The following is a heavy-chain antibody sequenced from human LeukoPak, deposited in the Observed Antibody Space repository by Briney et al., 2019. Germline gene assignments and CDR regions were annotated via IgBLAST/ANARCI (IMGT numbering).Heavy chain of an antibody. J-gene: IGHJ4*02. D-gene: IGHD3-10*01. CDR2: INQDGSEK. V-gene: IGHV3-7*03. CDR1: GFTFSSYW. Sequence: GGSLRLSCAASGFTFSSYWMSWVRQAPGKGLEWVANINQDGSEKYYVDSVKGRFTISRDNAKNSLYLQMNSLRAEDTAVYYCARDFYYGSGRGIDYWGQGTLVTVSS. CDR3: ARDFYYGSGRGIDY.